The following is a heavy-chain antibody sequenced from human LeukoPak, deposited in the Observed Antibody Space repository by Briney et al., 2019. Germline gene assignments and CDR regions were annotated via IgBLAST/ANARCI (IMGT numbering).Heavy chain of an antibody. V-gene: IGHV3-33*06. Sequence: GGSLRLSCAASGFTFSSYGMHWVRQAPDKGLEWVAVIWYDGSDEYYADSVKGRFTISRDNSKNTLYLQMNSLRAEDTAVYYCAKDFVGATATRKYYFDYWGQGTLVTVSS. CDR3: AKDFVGATATRKYYFDY. J-gene: IGHJ4*02. D-gene: IGHD1-26*01. CDR2: IWYDGSDE. CDR1: GFTFSSYG.